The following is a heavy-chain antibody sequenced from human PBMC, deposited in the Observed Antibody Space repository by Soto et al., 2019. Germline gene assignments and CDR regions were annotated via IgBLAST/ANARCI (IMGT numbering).Heavy chain of an antibody. CDR3: ARDRQYSYGRDPYYYYYGMDV. CDR2: IYYSGST. CDR1: GDSISSGDYY. J-gene: IGHJ6*02. D-gene: IGHD5-18*01. V-gene: IGHV4-30-4*01. Sequence: TLSLTCTVSGDSISSGDYYWSWIRQPPGKGLEWIGYIYYSGSTYYNPSLKSRVTISVDTSKNQFSLKLSSVTAADTAVYYCARDRQYSYGRDPYYYYYGMDVWGQGTTVTVSS.